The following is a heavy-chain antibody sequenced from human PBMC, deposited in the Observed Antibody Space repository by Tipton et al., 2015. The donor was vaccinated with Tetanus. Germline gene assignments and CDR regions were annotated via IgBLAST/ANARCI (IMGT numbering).Heavy chain of an antibody. Sequence: TLSLTCTVSGGSISSYYWSWIRQPPGKGLEWIGYIYYSGSTNYNPSLKSRVTISVDTSKNQFSLKLSPVTAADTAVYYCARDHPLFAYWGQGTLVTVSS. V-gene: IGHV4-59*01. CDR1: GGSISSYY. J-gene: IGHJ4*02. CDR2: IYYSGST. CDR3: ARDHPLFAY.